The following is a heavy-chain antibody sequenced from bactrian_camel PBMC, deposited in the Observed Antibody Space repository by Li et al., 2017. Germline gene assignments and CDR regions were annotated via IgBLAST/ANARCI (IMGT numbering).Heavy chain of an antibody. D-gene: IGHD1*01. V-gene: IGHV3S1*01. CDR3: ATSFGGDWQKVFAY. Sequence: HVQLVESGGDLVQPGGSLTISCGVSGFTFEYYAMYWIRQRPGKGLEWVSSIDSIGTERHYRVSVAGRFTISRNNAKNTMYLQMNSLKSEDTALYYCATSFGGDWQKVFAYWGQGTQVTVS. CDR1: GFTFEYYA. CDR2: IDSIGTER. J-gene: IGHJ6*01.